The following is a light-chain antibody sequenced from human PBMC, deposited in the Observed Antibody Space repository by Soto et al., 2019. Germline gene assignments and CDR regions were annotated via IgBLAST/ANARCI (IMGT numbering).Light chain of an antibody. CDR3: QQLIPMYT. CDR1: QGISSY. CDR2: AAS. Sequence: IQLTQSPSSLSASVGDRVTITCRAGQGISSYLAWYQQKPGKAPKLLIYAASTLQSGVPSRFSGSGSGTDFTLTISSLQPEDFATYYCQQLIPMYTFGQGTKLEIK. J-gene: IGKJ2*01. V-gene: IGKV1-9*01.